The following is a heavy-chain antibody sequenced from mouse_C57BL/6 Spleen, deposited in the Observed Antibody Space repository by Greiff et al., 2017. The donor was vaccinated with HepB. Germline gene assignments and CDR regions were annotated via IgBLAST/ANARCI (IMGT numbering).Heavy chain of an antibody. CDR1: GYTFTDYY. V-gene: IGHV1-26*01. CDR3: ARSYDGYYSAWFAY. Sequence: EVQLQQSGPELVKPGASVKISCKASGYTFTDYYMNWVKQSHGKSLEWIGDINPNNGGTSYNQKFKGKATLTVDKSSSTAYMELRSLTSEDSAVYYCARSYDGYYSAWFAYWGQGTLVTVSA. CDR2: INPNNGGT. J-gene: IGHJ3*01. D-gene: IGHD2-3*01.